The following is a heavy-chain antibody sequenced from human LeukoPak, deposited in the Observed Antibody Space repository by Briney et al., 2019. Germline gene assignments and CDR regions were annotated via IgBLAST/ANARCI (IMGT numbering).Heavy chain of an antibody. Sequence: SVKVSSKASGGIFISYAISWVRQAPGQGLEWMGRIIPILGIANYAQKFQGRVTITADKSTSTAYMDLSSLRSEDTAVYYCARDLPPYYFDYWGQGTLVTVSS. CDR2: IIPILGIA. J-gene: IGHJ4*02. CDR3: ARDLPPYYFDY. CDR1: GGIFISYA. V-gene: IGHV1-69*04.